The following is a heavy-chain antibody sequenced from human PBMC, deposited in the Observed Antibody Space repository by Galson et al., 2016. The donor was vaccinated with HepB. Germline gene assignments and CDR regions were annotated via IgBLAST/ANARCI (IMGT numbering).Heavy chain of an antibody. Sequence: SLRLSCAASGFTFSTYSMNWVRQAPGKGLEWVSSINSGGNSIYYADSVKGRFTISRDNAKNSLSLQMNSLRAEDTAVDYCASGGPAQGSTSSCMDVWGQGTTVTVSS. J-gene: IGHJ6*02. V-gene: IGHV3-21*01. D-gene: IGHD6-6*01. CDR1: GFTFSTYS. CDR2: INSGGNSI. CDR3: ASGGPAQGSTSSCMDV.